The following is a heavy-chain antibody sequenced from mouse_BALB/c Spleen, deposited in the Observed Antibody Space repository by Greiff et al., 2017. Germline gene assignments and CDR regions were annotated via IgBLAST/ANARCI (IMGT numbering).Heavy chain of an antibody. CDR1: GFSLTSYG. J-gene: IGHJ4*01. CDR2: IWSGGST. CDR3: ARNGNGYDKGYAMDY. Sequence: QVQLKESGPGLVQPSQSLSITCTVSGFSLTSYGVHWVRQSPGKGLEWLGVIWSGGSTDYNAAFISRLSISKDNSKSQVFFKMNSLQADDTAIYYCARNGNGYDKGYAMDYWGQGTSVTVSS. D-gene: IGHD2-2*01. V-gene: IGHV2-4-1*01.